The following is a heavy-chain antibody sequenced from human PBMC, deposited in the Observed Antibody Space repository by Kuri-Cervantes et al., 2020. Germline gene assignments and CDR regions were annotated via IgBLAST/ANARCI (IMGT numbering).Heavy chain of an antibody. D-gene: IGHD4-17*01. CDR1: GYTLTELS. V-gene: IGHV1-24*01. Sequence: ASVKVSCKVSGYTLTELSMHWVRQAPGKGLEWMGGFDPEDGETIYAQKFQGRVTMTEDTSTDTAYMELSSLRSEDTAVYYCTRDRIDYGDYYPWFDPWGQGTLVTVSS. CDR2: FDPEDGET. J-gene: IGHJ5*02. CDR3: TRDRIDYGDYYPWFDP.